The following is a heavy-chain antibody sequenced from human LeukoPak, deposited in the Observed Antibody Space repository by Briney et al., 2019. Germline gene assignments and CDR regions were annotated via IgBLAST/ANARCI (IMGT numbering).Heavy chain of an antibody. Sequence: ASVKVSCKASGYTFTSYAMHWVRQAPGQRLEWMGWINAGNGNTKYSQKFQGRVTITRDTSASTAYMELSGLRSEDTAVYYCARSDYDFWSGLDYWGQGTLVTVSS. CDR2: INAGNGNT. CDR1: GYTFTSYA. D-gene: IGHD3-3*01. V-gene: IGHV1-3*01. J-gene: IGHJ4*02. CDR3: ARSDYDFWSGLDY.